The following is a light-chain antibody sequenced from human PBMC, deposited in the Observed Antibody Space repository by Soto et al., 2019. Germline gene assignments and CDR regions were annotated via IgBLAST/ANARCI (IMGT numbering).Light chain of an antibody. V-gene: IGKV1-13*02. CDR3: QQFHTYPVT. J-gene: IGKJ5*01. Sequence: AIQLTQSPSSLSASVGDRVTITCRASQGISGALAWYQQKPVRATTLLIYDASSLESGVPSRFSGSESGTDFTLTISSLQAEDFATYYCQQFHTYPVTFGQGTRLEIK. CDR2: DAS. CDR1: QGISGA.